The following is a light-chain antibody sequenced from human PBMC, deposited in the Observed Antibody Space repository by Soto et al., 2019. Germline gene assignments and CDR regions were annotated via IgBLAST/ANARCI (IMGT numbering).Light chain of an antibody. Sequence: QSVLTQPPSASGTPGQRVTISCSGSIPNIGSNTVNWFQQLPGTAPKLLIYGNNQRSSGVPDRFSGSKSGTSASLAISGLQSADDADYYCAAWDDSLNGYVFGTGTKLTVL. CDR3: AAWDDSLNGYV. V-gene: IGLV1-44*01. J-gene: IGLJ1*01. CDR2: GNN. CDR1: IPNIGSNT.